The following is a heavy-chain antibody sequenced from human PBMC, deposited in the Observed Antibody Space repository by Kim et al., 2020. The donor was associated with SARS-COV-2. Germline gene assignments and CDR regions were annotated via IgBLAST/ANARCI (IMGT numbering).Heavy chain of an antibody. V-gene: IGHV3-23*01. J-gene: IGHJ4*02. CDR3: AKSLRSDRHRMNYVDY. Sequence: GGSLRLSCAASGFTFSSYAMSWVRQAPGKGLEWVSAISGSGGSTYYADSVKGRFTISRDNSKNTLYLQMNSLRAEDTAVYYCAKSLRSDRHRMNYVDYWGQGALVTVSS. CDR1: GFTFSSYA. D-gene: IGHD3-16*01. CDR2: ISGSGGST.